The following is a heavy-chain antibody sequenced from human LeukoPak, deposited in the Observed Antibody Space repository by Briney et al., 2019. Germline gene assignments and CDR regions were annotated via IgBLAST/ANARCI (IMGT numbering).Heavy chain of an antibody. J-gene: IGHJ4*02. CDR3: ARDRGFTAMVNFDY. CDR2: INPNSGGT. V-gene: IGHV1-2*02. CDR1: GYTFTGYF. D-gene: IGHD5-18*01. Sequence: ASVKVSCKASGYTFTGYFIHWVRQAPGQGLEWMGWINPNSGGTNYAQKFQGRVTMTRDTSISTAYMELSSLRSDDTAVYYCARDRGFTAMVNFDYWGQGTLVTVSS.